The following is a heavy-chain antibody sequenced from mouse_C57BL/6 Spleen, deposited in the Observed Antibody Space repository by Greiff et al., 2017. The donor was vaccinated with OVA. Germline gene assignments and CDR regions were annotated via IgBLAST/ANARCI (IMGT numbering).Heavy chain of an antibody. D-gene: IGHD2-3*01. V-gene: IGHV1-15*01. Sequence: VQLQQSGAELVRPGASVTLSCKASGYTFTDYEMHWVKQTPVHGLEWIGAIDPETGGTAYNQKFKGKAILTADKSSSTAYMALRSLTSEDSAVYYGTRIGYSEGDYAMDYWGQGTSVTVSS. CDR2: IDPETGGT. CDR3: TRIGYSEGDYAMDY. J-gene: IGHJ4*01. CDR1: GYTFTDYE.